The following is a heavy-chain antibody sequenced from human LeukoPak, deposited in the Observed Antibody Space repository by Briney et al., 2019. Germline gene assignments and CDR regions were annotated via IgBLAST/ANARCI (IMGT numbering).Heavy chain of an antibody. CDR3: IRGTVGAPGNDY. V-gene: IGHV3-74*01. CDR1: GFTFSSYW. Sequence: PGGSLRLSCAASGFTFSSYWMHWVRQAPGKGLVWVSRIATDGGFTSYADSVRGRYTISRDNAKNTLYLQMSSLRAEDTAVYYCIRGTVGAPGNDYWGEGTLVTVSS. D-gene: IGHD1-26*01. J-gene: IGHJ4*02. CDR2: IATDGGFT.